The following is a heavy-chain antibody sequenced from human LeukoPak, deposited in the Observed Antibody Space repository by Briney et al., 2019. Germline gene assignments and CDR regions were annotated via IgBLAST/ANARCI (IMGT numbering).Heavy chain of an antibody. CDR1: GFTVSSNY. J-gene: IGHJ4*02. CDR3: AKQTVVVVADSYYFDY. D-gene: IGHD2-15*01. V-gene: IGHV3-66*04. CDR2: IYSGGST. Sequence: GGSLRLSCAASGFTVSSNYMSWVRQAPGKGLEWVSVIYSGGSTYYADSVKGRFTISRDNSKNTLYLQMNSLRAEDTAVYYCAKQTVVVVADSYYFDYWGQGTLVTVSS.